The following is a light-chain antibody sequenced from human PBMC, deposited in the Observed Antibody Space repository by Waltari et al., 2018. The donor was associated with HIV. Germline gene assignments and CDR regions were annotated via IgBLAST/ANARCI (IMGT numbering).Light chain of an antibody. CDR3: DSRDTNDKHHV. V-gene: IGLV3-19*01. CDR2: GKD. J-gene: IGLJ1*01. Sequence: SSDLTQDPAVSVALGQTVRITCQGDSLRRYSAKWYQQKPGQAPVVVMYGKDNRPSGIPDRFSGSSSGNTGSLTITGAQAEDEAVYYCDSRDTNDKHHVFGTGTKVTV. CDR1: SLRRYS.